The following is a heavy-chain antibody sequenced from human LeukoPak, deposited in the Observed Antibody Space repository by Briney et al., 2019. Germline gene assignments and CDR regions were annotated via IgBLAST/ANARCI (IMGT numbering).Heavy chain of an antibody. CDR1: GLTSHDYA. V-gene: IGHV3-23*01. J-gene: IGHJ6*03. CDR2: IVGDSSKT. D-gene: IGHD1-14*01. CDR3: AKQPYNYYYLDV. Sequence: GGSLRISCATSGLTSHDYAMTWVRQAPGKGLEWVSTIVGDSSKTYYAASVRGRFTISRDNSNYVLFLHMNSLRAEDTAIYYCAKQPYNYYYLDVWGKGTTVTISS.